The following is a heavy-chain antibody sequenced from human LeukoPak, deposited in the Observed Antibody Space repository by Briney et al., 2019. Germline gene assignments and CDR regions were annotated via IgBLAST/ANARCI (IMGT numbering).Heavy chain of an antibody. V-gene: IGHV3-74*01. CDR3: ARGDYSSASKDYYGMDV. Sequence: PGGSLRLSCAASGFTFSSYWMHWVRQAPGQGLVWVSRINSDGRSTSYADSVKGRFTISRDNAKNTLYLQMNSLRAEDTAVYYCARGDYSSASKDYYGMDVWGQGTTVTVSS. CDR1: GFTFSSYW. D-gene: IGHD6-19*01. CDR2: INSDGRST. J-gene: IGHJ6*02.